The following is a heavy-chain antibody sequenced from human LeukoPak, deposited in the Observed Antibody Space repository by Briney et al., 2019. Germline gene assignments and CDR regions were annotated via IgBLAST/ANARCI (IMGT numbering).Heavy chain of an antibody. D-gene: IGHD3-3*01. Sequence: SETLSLTCTVPGGSISSYYWSWIRQPPGKGLEWIGYIYYSGSTNYNPSLKSRVTISVDTSKNQFSLKLSSVTAADTAVYYCARGASSYYDFWSGYPLVFWGQGTLVTVSS. CDR1: GGSISSYY. J-gene: IGHJ4*02. CDR2: IYYSGST. CDR3: ARGASSYYDFWSGYPLVF. V-gene: IGHV4-59*01.